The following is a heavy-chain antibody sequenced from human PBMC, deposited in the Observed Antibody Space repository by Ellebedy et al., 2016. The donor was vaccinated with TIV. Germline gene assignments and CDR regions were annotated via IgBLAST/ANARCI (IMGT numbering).Heavy chain of an antibody. Sequence: SLKISCAASGFTFDAYAMHWVRQAPGKGLEWVSGISWNSGNIDYADSVKGRFTISRDNAKNSLYLQMNSLRAEDTAFYYCAKGGLFRSSSAPFDYWGQGTLVTVSS. CDR2: ISWNSGNI. CDR1: GFTFDAYA. V-gene: IGHV3-9*01. J-gene: IGHJ4*02. CDR3: AKGGLFRSSSAPFDY. D-gene: IGHD6-6*01.